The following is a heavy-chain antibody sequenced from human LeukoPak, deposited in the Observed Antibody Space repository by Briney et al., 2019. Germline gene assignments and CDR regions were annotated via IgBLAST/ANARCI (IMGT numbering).Heavy chain of an antibody. CDR1: GFTFSRYT. V-gene: IGHV3-30*02. J-gene: IGHJ5*02. D-gene: IGHD2-2*01. CDR2: IRYDGSNK. CDR3: AKGPYCSSTSCYSRGWFDP. Sequence: GSLRLSCAASGFTFSRYTMHWVRQAPGKGLEWVAFIRYDGSNKYYADSVKGRFTISRDNSKNTLYLQMNSLRAEDTAVYYCAKGPYCSSTSCYSRGWFDPWGQGTLVTVSS.